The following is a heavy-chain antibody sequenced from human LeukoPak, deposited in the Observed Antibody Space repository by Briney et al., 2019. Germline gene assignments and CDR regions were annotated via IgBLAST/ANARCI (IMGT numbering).Heavy chain of an antibody. CDR3: ARDGYSGNDGL. Sequence: SETLSLTCTVSGGSISSGSYYWSWIRQPAGKGLKWIGRIYTSGSTNHNPSLKSRVTISVDTSKNQFSLKMSSVTAADTAVYYCARDGYSGNDGLWGQGTLVTVSS. CDR1: GGSISSGSYY. V-gene: IGHV4-61*02. CDR2: IYTSGST. D-gene: IGHD5-12*01. J-gene: IGHJ4*02.